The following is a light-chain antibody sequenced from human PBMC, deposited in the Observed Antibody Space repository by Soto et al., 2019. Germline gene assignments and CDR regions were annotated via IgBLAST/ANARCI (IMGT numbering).Light chain of an antibody. V-gene: IGKV3-20*01. CDR2: GAS. CDR3: QQYGSSPPWT. Sequence: DIVFTQSPGTLSLSSGERANLSCRARQSVSSSYLAWYQQKPGQAPRLLIYGASSRATGIPDRFSGSGSGTDFTLTISRLEPEDFAVYDCQQYGSSPPWTFGQGTKVDIK. J-gene: IGKJ1*01. CDR1: QSVSSSY.